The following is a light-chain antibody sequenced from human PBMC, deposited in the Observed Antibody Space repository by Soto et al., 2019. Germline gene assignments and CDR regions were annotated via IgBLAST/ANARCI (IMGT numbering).Light chain of an antibody. V-gene: IGKV3-20*01. Sequence: EIVLTQSPGTLSLSPGDRATLSCRASQSLNSNYLAWYLQKPGQTPKVLIYRASTRAPGIPDRFSGSGSGTDFTLTISRLEPEDFAVYYCQQYDNSPLTFGGGTKVEIK. J-gene: IGKJ4*01. CDR2: RAS. CDR1: QSLNSNY. CDR3: QQYDNSPLT.